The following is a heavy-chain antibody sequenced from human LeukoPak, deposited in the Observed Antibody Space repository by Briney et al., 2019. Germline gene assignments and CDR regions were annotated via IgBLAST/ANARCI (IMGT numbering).Heavy chain of an antibody. CDR3: ARFVPSGASVFSIAVADYFDY. V-gene: IGHV1-69*13. CDR2: IISMLSTS. Sequence: ASVKVSCKASAGTFRSYAINWVRQAPGQGLEWMGMIISMLSTSKYAQKFQGRGTITADESTRTAHMELSSLRSEDTAVYYCARFVPSGASVFSIAVADYFDYWGQGTLVTVSS. J-gene: IGHJ4*02. D-gene: IGHD6-19*01. CDR1: AGTFRSYA.